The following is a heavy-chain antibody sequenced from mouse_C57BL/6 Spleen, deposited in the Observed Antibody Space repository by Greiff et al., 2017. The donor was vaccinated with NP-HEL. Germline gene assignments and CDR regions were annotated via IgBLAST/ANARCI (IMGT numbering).Heavy chain of an antibody. CDR2: IHPSDSDT. D-gene: IGHD1-1*01. J-gene: IGHJ4*01. CDR1: GYTFTSYW. Sequence: QVQLKQPGAELVKPGASVKVSCKASGYTFTSYWMHWVKQRPGQGLEWIGRIHPSDSDTNYNQKFKGKATLTVDKSSSTAYMQLSSLTSEDSAVYYCAIGGIYPYAMDYWGQGTSVTVSS. CDR3: AIGGIYPYAMDY. V-gene: IGHV1-74*01.